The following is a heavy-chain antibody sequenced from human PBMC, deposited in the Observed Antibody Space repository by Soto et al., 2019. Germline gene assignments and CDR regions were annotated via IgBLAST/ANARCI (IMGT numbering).Heavy chain of an antibody. Sequence: QVQLVESGGGVVQPGRSLRLSCSASRFTFSDFEMYWVRQAPGKGLDWVSFISYDGSNQYYAGSVKGRFTVSRDNSKNTLFLLMNSLRPEDTAVHFCARRTGTAPRFDYWGQGTLVTVSS. CDR2: ISYDGSNQ. V-gene: IGHV3-30-3*01. CDR3: ARRTGTAPRFDY. CDR1: RFTFSDFE. D-gene: IGHD1-7*01. J-gene: IGHJ4*02.